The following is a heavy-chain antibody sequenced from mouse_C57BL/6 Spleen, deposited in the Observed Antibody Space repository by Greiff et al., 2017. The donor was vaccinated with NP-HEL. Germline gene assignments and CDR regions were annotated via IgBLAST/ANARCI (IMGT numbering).Heavy chain of an antibody. V-gene: IGHV14-4*01. J-gene: IGHJ3*01. Sequence: EVQLQQSGAELVRPGASVKLSCTASGFNIKDDCMHWVKQRPEQGLEWIGWIDPENGDTEYASKFQGKATITADTSSNTAYLQLSSLTSEDTAVYYCTTGRSFAYWGQGTLVTVSA. CDR1: GFNIKDDC. CDR3: TTGRSFAY. CDR2: IDPENGDT.